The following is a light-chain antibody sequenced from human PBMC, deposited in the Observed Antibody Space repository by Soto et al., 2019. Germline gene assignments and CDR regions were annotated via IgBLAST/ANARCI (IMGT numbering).Light chain of an antibody. CDR3: QQHKLYRYT. CDR1: QAINGY. CDR2: GGS. V-gene: IGKV1-9*01. J-gene: IGKJ2*01. Sequence: IQLTQSPSSLSASLGDRVTISCRATQAINGYLAWYQQRPGKSHKLLISGGSILQSGVPSRYSGIGSGTDFTLTLRSVHPEDFATYYWQQHKLYRYTVGKGTHLEIK.